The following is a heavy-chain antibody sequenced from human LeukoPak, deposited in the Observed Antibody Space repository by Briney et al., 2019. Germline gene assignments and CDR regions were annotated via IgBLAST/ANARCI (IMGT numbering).Heavy chain of an antibody. CDR2: MNPNSGNT. D-gene: IGHD3/OR15-3a*01. Sequence: GASVKVSCKASGHTFTSYDINWVRQATGQGLEWMGWMNPNSGNTGYAQKFQGRVTMTRNTSISTAYMELSSLRSEDTAVYYCAREGTGYYYCYYYYMDVWGKGTTVTVSS. J-gene: IGHJ6*03. CDR1: GHTFTSYD. CDR3: AREGTGYYYCYYYYMDV. V-gene: IGHV1-8*01.